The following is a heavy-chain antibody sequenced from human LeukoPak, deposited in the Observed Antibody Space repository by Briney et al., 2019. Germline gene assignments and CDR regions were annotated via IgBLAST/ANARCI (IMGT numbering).Heavy chain of an antibody. CDR2: LYTSGST. J-gene: IGHJ6*02. D-gene: IGHD3-22*01. CDR3: ARDRVDSSGYYYYYGIDV. Sequence: SETLSLTCTVSGGSISTYFWSWIRQPAGKGLEWIGRLYTSGSTNYNPSLKSRLTMSADTSKNQFSLKLRSVTAADTAVYYCARDRVDSSGYYYYYGIDVWGQGTTVTVSS. V-gene: IGHV4-4*07. CDR1: GGSISTYF.